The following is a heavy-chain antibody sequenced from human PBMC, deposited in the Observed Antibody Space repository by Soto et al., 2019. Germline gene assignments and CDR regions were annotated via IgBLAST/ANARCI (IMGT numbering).Heavy chain of an antibody. V-gene: IGHV3-30-3*01. CDR3: ARERADY. Sequence: QVQLVESGGGVVQPGRSLRLSCAASGFSFSSYAMHWVRQAPGKGLERVAVISYDGSNKYYADSVKGRFTISRDNSKNTLYMQMNTLRGDDTAVFYCARERADYWGQGTLVTVSS. CDR1: GFSFSSYA. J-gene: IGHJ4*02. CDR2: ISYDGSNK.